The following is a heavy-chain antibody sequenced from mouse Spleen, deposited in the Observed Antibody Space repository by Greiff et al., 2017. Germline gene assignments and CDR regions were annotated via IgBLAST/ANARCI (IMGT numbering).Heavy chain of an antibody. Sequence: EVQVVESGGGLVKPGGSLKLSCAASGFTFSSYAMSWVRQTPEKRLEWVATISSGGSYTYYPDSVKGRFTISRDNAKNTLYLQMSSLRSEDTAMYYCARLGGTWAMDYWGQGTSVTVSS. CDR3: ARLGGTWAMDY. D-gene: IGHD3-1*01. V-gene: IGHV5-9-3*01. J-gene: IGHJ4*01. CDR1: GFTFSSYA. CDR2: ISSGGSYT.